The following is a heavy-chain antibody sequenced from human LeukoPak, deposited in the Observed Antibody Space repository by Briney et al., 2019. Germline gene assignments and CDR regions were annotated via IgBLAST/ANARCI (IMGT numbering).Heavy chain of an antibody. CDR1: GFTFSSYA. CDR3: ARAIRYCSGGSCYYDAFDI. CDR2: ISGSGGST. D-gene: IGHD2-15*01. J-gene: IGHJ3*02. V-gene: IGHV3-23*01. Sequence: PGGSLRLSCAASGFTFSSYAMSWVRQAPGKGLEWVSAISGSGGSTYYADSVKGRFTISRDNSKNTLYLQMNSLRAEDTAVYYCARAIRYCSGGSCYYDAFDIWGQGTMVTVSS.